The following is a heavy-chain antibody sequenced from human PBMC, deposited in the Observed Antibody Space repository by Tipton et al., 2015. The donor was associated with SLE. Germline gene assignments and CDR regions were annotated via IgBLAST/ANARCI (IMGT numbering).Heavy chain of an antibody. CDR3: ARGALGEQQLVRHYYYGMDV. J-gene: IGHJ6*02. D-gene: IGHD6-13*01. Sequence: GSLRLSCAASGFTFSSYSMNWVRQAPGKGLEWVSSISSSSSYIYYADSVKGRFTISRDNAKNSLYLQMNSLRAEDTAVYYCARGALGEQQLVRHYYYGMDVWGQGTTVTVSS. CDR2: ISSSSSYI. V-gene: IGHV3-21*01. CDR1: GFTFSSYS.